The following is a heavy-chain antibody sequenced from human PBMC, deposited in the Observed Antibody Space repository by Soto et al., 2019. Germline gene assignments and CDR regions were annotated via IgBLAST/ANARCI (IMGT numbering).Heavy chain of an antibody. CDR1: GGSISDHY. V-gene: IGHV4-59*11. CDR3: ARQPGTYYAQFDS. Sequence: SETLSLTCTVSGGSISDHYYMWIRQPPGRGLEYIAYIYNGGSTNYNPSLKSRVIISVDTSKNQFSLMLASVTAADTAVYFCARQPGTYYAQFDSWGQGTLVTVSS. CDR2: IYNGGST. D-gene: IGHD1-26*01. J-gene: IGHJ4*02.